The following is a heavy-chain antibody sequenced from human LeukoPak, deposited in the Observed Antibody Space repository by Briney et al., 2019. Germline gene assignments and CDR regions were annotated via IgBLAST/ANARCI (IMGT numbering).Heavy chain of an antibody. CDR1: GGSISSYY. Sequence: SETLSLTCTVSGGSISSYYWSWIRQPPGKGLEWIGYIYHSGSTYYDPSLKSRVTISVDRSKNQFSLKLNSVTAADTAVYYCARVGSVRGGDYWGQGTLVTVSS. D-gene: IGHD1-1*01. CDR3: ARVGSVRGGDY. CDR2: IYHSGST. V-gene: IGHV4-59*12. J-gene: IGHJ4*02.